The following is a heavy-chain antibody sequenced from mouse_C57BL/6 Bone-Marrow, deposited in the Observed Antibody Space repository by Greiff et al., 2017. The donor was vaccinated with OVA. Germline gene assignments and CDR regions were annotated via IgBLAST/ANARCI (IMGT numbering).Heavy chain of an antibody. V-gene: IGHV1-81*01. CDR2: IYPRSGNT. J-gene: IGHJ3*01. CDR1: GYTFTSYG. Sequence: VQLVESGAELARPGASVKLSCKASGYTFTSYGISWVKQRTGQGLEWIGEIYPRSGNTYYNEKFKGKATLTADKSSSTAYMELRSLTSEDSAVYFCARFYGNYQAWFAYWGQGTLVTVSA. CDR3: ARFYGNYQAWFAY. D-gene: IGHD2-1*01.